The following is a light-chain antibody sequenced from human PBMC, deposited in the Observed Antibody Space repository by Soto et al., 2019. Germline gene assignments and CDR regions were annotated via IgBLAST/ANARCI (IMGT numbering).Light chain of an antibody. V-gene: IGKV1-39*01. CDR3: QQSSSSPPIT. CDR1: QNIDNY. CDR2: AAS. Sequence: DIQLTQSPSSLSASLGDRVTISCRASQNIDNYLHWYQQKSGKAPEALIYAASSLRDGVSSRFSGSGYGTEFTLTIHNLQPEDFATYYCQQSSSSPPITFGQGTRLDI. J-gene: IGKJ5*01.